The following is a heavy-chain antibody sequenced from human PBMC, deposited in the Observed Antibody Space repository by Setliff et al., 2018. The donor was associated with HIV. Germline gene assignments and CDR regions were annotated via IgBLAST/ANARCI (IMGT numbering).Heavy chain of an antibody. CDR2: IYYSGST. CDR1: GGSISSYY. CDR3: ARSTYYYGSGKGSGWFDP. D-gene: IGHD3-10*01. V-gene: IGHV4-59*08. J-gene: IGHJ5*02. Sequence: SETLSLTCTVSGGSISSYYWSWIRQPPGKGLEWIGYIYYSGSTNYNPSLKSRVTISIDRSKNQFSLKLSSVTAADTAVYYCARSTYYYGSGKGSGWFDPWGQGTLVTVSS.